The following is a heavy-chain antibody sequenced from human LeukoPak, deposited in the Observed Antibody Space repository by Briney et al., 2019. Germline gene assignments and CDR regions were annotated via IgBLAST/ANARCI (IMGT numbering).Heavy chain of an antibody. CDR1: GFTFSSYA. CDR3: ARDYNDFWSAPGY. CDR2: ISYDGSNK. V-gene: IGHV3-30-3*01. D-gene: IGHD3-3*01. J-gene: IGHJ4*02. Sequence: PGGSLRLSCVDSGFTFSSYAMHWVRQAPGKGLEWVAVISYDGSNKNYADSVKGRFTISRDNSKNTLYLQMNSLRAEDTAVYYCARDYNDFWSAPGYWGQGTLVTVSS.